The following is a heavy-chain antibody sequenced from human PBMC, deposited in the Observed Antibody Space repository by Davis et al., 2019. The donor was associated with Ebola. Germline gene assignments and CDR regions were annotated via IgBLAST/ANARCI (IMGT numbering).Heavy chain of an antibody. J-gene: IGHJ3*02. V-gene: IGHV1-46*01. CDR1: GYRFTSYY. CDR2: INPITGGT. D-gene: IGHD3-22*01. CDR3: AREGGRYYDSSGYVFDI. Sequence: ASVTVSCKASGYRFTSYYMHWVQQAPGQGLEWMGIINPITGGTSYAQNFQVRVNMTRDTSTSTVYMELSSLRSEDTAVYYRAREGGRYYDSSGYVFDIWGQGTMVKVSS.